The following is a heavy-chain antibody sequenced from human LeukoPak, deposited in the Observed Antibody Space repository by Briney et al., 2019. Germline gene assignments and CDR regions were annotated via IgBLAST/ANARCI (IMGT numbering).Heavy chain of an antibody. D-gene: IGHD6-13*01. CDR3: ARASSWYLDY. CDR2: ISYDGSNK. CDR1: GFTFSSYA. Sequence: TGGSLRLSCAASGFTFSSYATHWVRQAPGKGLEWVAVISYDGSNKYYADSVKGRFTISRDNSKNTLYLQMNSLRAEDTAVYYCARASSWYLDYWGQGTLVTVSS. V-gene: IGHV3-30-3*01. J-gene: IGHJ4*02.